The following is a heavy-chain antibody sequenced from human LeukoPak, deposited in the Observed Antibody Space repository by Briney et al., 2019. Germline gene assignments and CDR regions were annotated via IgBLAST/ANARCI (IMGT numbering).Heavy chain of an antibody. CDR1: GFTFSSYG. V-gene: IGHV3-30*18. CDR2: ISYDGSNK. D-gene: IGHD3-10*01. Sequence: PGGSLRLSCAASGFTFSSYGMHWVRQAPVKGLEWVAVISYDGSNKYYADSVKGRFTISRDNSKNTLYLQMNSLRAEDTAVYYCAKGGRSGYYGSGSYIGYWGQGTLVTVSS. CDR3: AKGGRSGYYGSGSYIGY. J-gene: IGHJ4*02.